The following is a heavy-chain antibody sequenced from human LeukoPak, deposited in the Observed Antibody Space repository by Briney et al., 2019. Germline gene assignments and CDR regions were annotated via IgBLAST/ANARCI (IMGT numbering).Heavy chain of an antibody. J-gene: IGHJ4*02. CDR3: ARRGYDFWTDY. D-gene: IGHD3-3*01. CDR1: GGSSSSSSYY. V-gene: IGHV4-39*01. Sequence: PSETLSLTCTVSGGSSSSSSYYWGWIRQPPGKGLEWIGSIYYSGSTYYNPSLKSRVTISVDTSKNQFSLKLSSVTAADTAVYYCARRGYDFWTDYWGQGTLVTVSS. CDR2: IYYSGST.